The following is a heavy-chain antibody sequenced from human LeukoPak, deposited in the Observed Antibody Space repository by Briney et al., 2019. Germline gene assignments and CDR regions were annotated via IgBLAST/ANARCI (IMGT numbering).Heavy chain of an antibody. V-gene: IGHV3-30*19. CDR2: IWYDGSNK. CDR1: GFTFSSYG. J-gene: IGHJ4*02. CDR3: ARGVHYYGSGTYFNMFY. D-gene: IGHD3-10*01. Sequence: PGGSLRLSCAASGFTFSSYGTHWVRQAPGKGLEWVAVIWYDGSNKYYPDSVKGRLTISRDNSKNTLDLLMNSLRAEDTAVYYCARGVHYYGSGTYFNMFYWGQGTLVTVSS.